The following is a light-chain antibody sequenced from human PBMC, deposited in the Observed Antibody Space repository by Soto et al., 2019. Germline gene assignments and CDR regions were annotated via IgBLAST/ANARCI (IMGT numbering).Light chain of an antibody. CDR3: AAWDGSLKGVV. CDR2: NDN. V-gene: IGLV1-44*01. J-gene: IGLJ2*01. Sequence: QSVPTQAPSASGTPGQRVTISCSGSSSNIGTNTVNWYQQLPGTAPKLLIYNDNQRPSGVPDRFSGSKSGTSASLAISGLQSDDEADYYCAAWDGSLKGVVFGGGTKLTVL. CDR1: SSNIGTNT.